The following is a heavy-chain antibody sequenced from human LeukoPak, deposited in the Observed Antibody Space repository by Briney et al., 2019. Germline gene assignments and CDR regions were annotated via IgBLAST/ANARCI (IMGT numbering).Heavy chain of an antibody. Sequence: GASVKVSCKASGYTFTSSYINWVRQAPGQRLEWMGWISDYNGRTNYAQKFQGRVTMTTDSSTSTAYMDLTSLRSDDTAVYYCARGGTYYPCIDYWGQGTLVTVSS. CDR3: ARGGTYYPCIDY. V-gene: IGHV1-18*01. CDR2: ISDYNGRT. D-gene: IGHD1-26*01. J-gene: IGHJ4*02. CDR1: GYTFTSSY.